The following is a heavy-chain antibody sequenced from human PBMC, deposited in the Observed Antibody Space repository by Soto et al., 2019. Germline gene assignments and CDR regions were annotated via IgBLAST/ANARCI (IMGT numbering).Heavy chain of an antibody. J-gene: IGHJ4*02. V-gene: IGHV3-74*01. CDR3: ARAGWYRFDY. D-gene: IGHD6-19*01. Sequence: EVQLVESGGGLVQPEGSLRLSCAASGFTFSNYWVHWVRQVPGKGLMWVSRINSDGTTINYADSVEGRFTISRDNAKSTLFLQMSSLRVEDTAVYYCARAGWYRFDYWGQGTLVTVSS. CDR2: INSDGTTI. CDR1: GFTFSNYW.